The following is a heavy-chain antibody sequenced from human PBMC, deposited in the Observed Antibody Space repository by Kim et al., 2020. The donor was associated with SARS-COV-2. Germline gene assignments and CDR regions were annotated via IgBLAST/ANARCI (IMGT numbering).Heavy chain of an antibody. CDR1: GFTFSDSA. Sequence: GGSLRLSCAASGFTFSDSAMYWVRQAPGKGLEWVGRIRSKANSYATAYSVSVKGRFTISRDDSKNTAYLQMNSLKTEDTAIYYCTRVPPYSNSWWDAFDIWGQGTMVTVSS. V-gene: IGHV3-73*01. CDR2: IRSKANSYAT. D-gene: IGHD6-13*01. J-gene: IGHJ3*02. CDR3: TRVPPYSNSWWDAFDI.